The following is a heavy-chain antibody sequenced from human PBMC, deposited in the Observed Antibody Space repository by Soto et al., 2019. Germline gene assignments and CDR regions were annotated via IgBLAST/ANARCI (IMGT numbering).Heavy chain of an antibody. CDR3: VRHTLTTLSYYNGMDV. J-gene: IGHJ6*02. Sequence: QVQLVQSGAEVKKPGSSVKVSCKAFGGSFNNYAISWVRQAPGQGLEWMGGIIPIFGTTNYAQKFQGRVTITTNKSTRIVYMDLSSLRSEDTAVYYCVRHTLTTLSYYNGMDVWGQGATVTVS. CDR2: IIPIFGTT. V-gene: IGHV1-69*06. D-gene: IGHD4-4*01. CDR1: GGSFNNYA.